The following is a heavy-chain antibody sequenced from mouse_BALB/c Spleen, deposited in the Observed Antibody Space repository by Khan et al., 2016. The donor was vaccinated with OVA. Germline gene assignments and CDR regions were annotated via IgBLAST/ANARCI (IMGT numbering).Heavy chain of an antibody. Sequence: QVQLKQSGPVLVKPGASVKMSCMASGYTFTDYIINWVRQRTGQGLEWIGQIYPGSGSTYYNETFKDKATLTADKPSNTAYMQLRSLTSEDSAVYFGARSGYGSLAYWGQGTTLPVSS. V-gene: IGHV1-77*01. CDR3: ARSGYGSLAY. CDR1: GYTFTDYI. D-gene: IGHD1-1*01. J-gene: IGHJ2*01. CDR2: IYPGSGST.